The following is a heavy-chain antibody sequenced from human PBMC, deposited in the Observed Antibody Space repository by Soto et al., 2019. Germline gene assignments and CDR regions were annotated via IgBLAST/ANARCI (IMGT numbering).Heavy chain of an antibody. J-gene: IGHJ3*02. CDR2: LYYSGNT. CDR1: GGSITTGGRY. Sequence: QVRLQEWGPGLVKPSQTLSLKCSVSGGSITTGGRYWSWIRQLPGKGLVWIGDLYYSGNTYYNASLKRRVTISVEAAKTQFFLKLSSVTAADTAVYYCAQALVFTGGDGFDIWGQGRLVTVSS. D-gene: IGHD1-1*01. CDR3: AQALVFTGGDGFDI. V-gene: IGHV4-31*02.